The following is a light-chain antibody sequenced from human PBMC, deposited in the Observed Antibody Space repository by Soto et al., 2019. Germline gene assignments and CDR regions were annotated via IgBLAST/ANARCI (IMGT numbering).Light chain of an antibody. Sequence: DIQMTQSPSTLSASVGDRVTITCRASQSISSWLAWYQQKPGKAPKLLIYKASSLESGVKSRFSGSGSGTEFTLTISSLHPDDFATYYCQQYNSYLLTFGGGTKVEIK. CDR1: QSISSW. V-gene: IGKV1-5*03. J-gene: IGKJ4*01. CDR3: QQYNSYLLT. CDR2: KAS.